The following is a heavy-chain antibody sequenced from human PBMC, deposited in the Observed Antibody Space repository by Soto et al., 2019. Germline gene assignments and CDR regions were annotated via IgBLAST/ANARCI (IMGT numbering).Heavy chain of an antibody. Sequence: EVQLVESGGGLVQPGGSLRLSCAASGFTFSSYDMHWVRQATGKGLEWVSAIGTAGDTYYPGSVKGRFTISRENAKNSLYLQMNSLRAGDTAVYYCARAERYCSSTSCYDWFDPWGQGTLVTVS. J-gene: IGHJ5*02. V-gene: IGHV3-13*01. CDR2: IGTAGDT. D-gene: IGHD2-2*01. CDR3: ARAERYCSSTSCYDWFDP. CDR1: GFTFSSYD.